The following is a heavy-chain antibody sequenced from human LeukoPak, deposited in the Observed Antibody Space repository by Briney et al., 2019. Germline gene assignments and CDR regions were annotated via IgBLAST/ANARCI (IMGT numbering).Heavy chain of an antibody. CDR1: GYIFTNHY. CDR2: INPNSGGT. J-gene: IGHJ4*02. D-gene: IGHD6-19*01. Sequence: GASVKVSCKASGYIFTNHYMHWVRQAPGQGLEWMGWINPNSGGTNYAQKFQGRVSMTRDTSISTAYMELSRLRSDDTAVYYCARDAAYSSGSNDYWGQGTLVTVSS. V-gene: IGHV1-2*02. CDR3: ARDAAYSSGSNDY.